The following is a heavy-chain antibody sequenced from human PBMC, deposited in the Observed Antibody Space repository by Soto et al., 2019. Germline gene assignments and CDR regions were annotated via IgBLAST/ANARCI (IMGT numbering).Heavy chain of an antibody. V-gene: IGHV4-38-2*01. J-gene: IGHJ4*02. CDR2: ISHSGRA. D-gene: IGHD3-10*01. Sequence: KPSETLSPTCGVLGFSIPTSYCWGWIRQPPGKGLGWIGLISHSGRAISTPSFASRATISLDTTNNAFSLTLRSVTAADTAVYDCARGRSVRLVGVPLDSWGQGTLVTVSS. CDR3: ARGRSVRLVGVPLDS. CDR1: GFSIPTSYC.